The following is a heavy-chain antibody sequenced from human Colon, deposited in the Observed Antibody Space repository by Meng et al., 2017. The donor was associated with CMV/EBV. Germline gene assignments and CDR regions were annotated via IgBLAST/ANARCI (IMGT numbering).Heavy chain of an antibody. D-gene: IGHD5-18*01. CDR3: ARDPKVLDTTLATGF. Sequence: GESLKISCVGSEVTFNTYNIHWVRQAPGKGLEWVSSISPTSTDIYHADSVKGRFTVSRDNAQNSVYLQMNSLRAEDTAVYYCARDPKVLDTTLATGFWGQGTLVTVSS. V-gene: IGHV3-21*01. J-gene: IGHJ4*02. CDR2: ISPTSTDI. CDR1: EVTFNTYN.